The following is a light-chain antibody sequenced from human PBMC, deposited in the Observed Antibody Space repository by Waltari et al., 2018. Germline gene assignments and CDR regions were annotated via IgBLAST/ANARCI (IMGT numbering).Light chain of an antibody. V-gene: IGKV2-29*02. CDR3: MQGLLPPLT. CDR2: DVS. J-gene: IGKJ4*01. Sequence: IVMTQTPPSLSVTPGQSASLPCKSNQSLLYSDGKTSLHWYLQRPGQSPQLLIYDVSSRFAGVPDRINGRGSGTDFTLEISRVEAEDVGVYYCMQGLLPPLTFGGGTKVEIK. CDR1: QSLLYSDGKTS.